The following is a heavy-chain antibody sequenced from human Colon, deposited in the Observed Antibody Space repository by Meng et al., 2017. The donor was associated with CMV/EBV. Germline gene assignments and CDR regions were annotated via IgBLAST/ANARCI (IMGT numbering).Heavy chain of an antibody. CDR1: VGSISPSC. J-gene: IGHJ4*02. V-gene: IGHV4-4*07. CDR2: IYTSGST. Sequence: VPLQESGPGLVSPSETLSLTCPVSVGSISPSCWSWIRQSAAKGLEWIGRIYTSGSTNYNPSLESRVTMSVDTSKNQFSLRVTSVTAADTAVYYCARASAWREDYFDYWGQGTLVTVSS. D-gene: IGHD1-26*01. CDR3: ARASAWREDYFDY.